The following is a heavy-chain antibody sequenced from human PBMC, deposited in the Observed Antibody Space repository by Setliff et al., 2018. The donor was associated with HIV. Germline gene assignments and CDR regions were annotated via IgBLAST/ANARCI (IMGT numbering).Heavy chain of an antibody. CDR1: GFTFTSSA. V-gene: IGHV1-58*01. CDR3: ARAYYNFWSGYYTGSNWFDP. Sequence: VKVSCKASGFTFTSSAVQWVRQARGQRLEWIGWIVVGSGNTNYAQKFQERVTITRDMSTSTAYMELSSLRSEDTAVYYCARAYYNFWSGYYTGSNWFDPWGQGTLVTVSS. J-gene: IGHJ5*02. D-gene: IGHD3-3*01. CDR2: IVVGSGNT.